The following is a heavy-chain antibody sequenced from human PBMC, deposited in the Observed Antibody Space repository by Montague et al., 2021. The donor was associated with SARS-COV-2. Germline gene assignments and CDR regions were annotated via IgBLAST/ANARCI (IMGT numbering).Heavy chain of an antibody. D-gene: IGHD3-10*01. Sequence: TLSLTCAVSGGSINSGGYSWSWIRQSPGKGLEWIGYILHSGSTYYNPSLWSRVTVPVDRSKSQFSLNLTSMTAADTAEYFCARAASPRGAFDVWGQGTVVTVSS. CDR3: ARAASPRGAFDV. V-gene: IGHV4-30-2*06. CDR2: ILHSGST. CDR1: GGSINSGGYS. J-gene: IGHJ3*01.